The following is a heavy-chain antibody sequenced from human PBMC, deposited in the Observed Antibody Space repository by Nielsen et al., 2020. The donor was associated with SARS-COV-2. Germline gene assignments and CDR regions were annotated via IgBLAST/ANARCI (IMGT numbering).Heavy chain of an antibody. V-gene: IGHV1-18*01. Sequence: VKVSCKASGYRFTNYGITWVRQAPGQGLEWMGWIASYDGNTNYAQTLQGRVTMSTDTSTSTAYMELRSLRSDDTAVYYCARGTTFGVVLIDYWGQGTLVTVSS. CDR1: GYRFTNYG. CDR2: IASYDGNT. J-gene: IGHJ4*02. CDR3: ARGTTFGVVLIDY. D-gene: IGHD3-3*01.